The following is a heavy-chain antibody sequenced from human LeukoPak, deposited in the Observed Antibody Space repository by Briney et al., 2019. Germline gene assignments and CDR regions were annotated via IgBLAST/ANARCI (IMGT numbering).Heavy chain of an antibody. CDR1: GYSISSGYY. CDR3: ARALGYCSGGSCLHNWFDP. V-gene: IGHV4-38-2*02. D-gene: IGHD2-15*01. J-gene: IGHJ5*02. Sequence: SETLSLTCTVSGYSISSGYYWGWIRQPPGKGLEWIGSIYHSGSTYYNPSLKSRVTISVDTSKSQFSLKLSSVTAADTAVYYCARALGYCSGGSCLHNWFDPWGQGTLVTVSS. CDR2: IYHSGST.